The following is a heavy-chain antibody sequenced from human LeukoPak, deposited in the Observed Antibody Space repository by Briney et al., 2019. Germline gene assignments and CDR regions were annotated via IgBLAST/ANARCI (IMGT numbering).Heavy chain of an antibody. CDR1: GGTFSSYA. V-gene: IGHV1-69*13. D-gene: IGHD5-18*01. J-gene: IGHJ5*02. CDR3: ARCPLDTGGDNWFDP. Sequence: SVKVSCKASGGTFSSYAISWVRQAPGQGLEWMGGIIPIFGTANYAQKFQGRVTITADESTSTAYMELSSLRSEDTAVYYCARCPLDTGGDNWFDPWGQGTLVTVSS. CDR2: IIPIFGTA.